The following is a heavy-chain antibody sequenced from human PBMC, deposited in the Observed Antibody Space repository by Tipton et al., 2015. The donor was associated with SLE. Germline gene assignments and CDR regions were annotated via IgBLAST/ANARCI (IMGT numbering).Heavy chain of an antibody. Sequence: SLRLSCAASGFTFSSFGMHWVRQAPGKGLEWVAFIWYDGSNKYYADSVKGRFTISRDNSKNTLYLQMNSLRAEDTAVYYCAKVGSTGYVVVWGQGTTVTVSS. CDR1: GFTFSSFG. V-gene: IGHV3-30*02. J-gene: IGHJ6*02. CDR3: AKVGSTGYVVV. D-gene: IGHD5-12*01. CDR2: IWYDGSNK.